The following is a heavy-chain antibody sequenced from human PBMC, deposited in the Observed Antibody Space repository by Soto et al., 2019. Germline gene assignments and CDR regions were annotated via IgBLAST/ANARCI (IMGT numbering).Heavy chain of an antibody. V-gene: IGHV4-31*03. CDR2: MYYTGSI. CDR3: ARLFWSGYAFDY. Sequence: SQPLCLTCTVSGATITSDNYYWSWVRQPPGKGLEWVAYMYYTGSIYYSPSLKSRSAISMDTSKNQLSLRVTSVTAAATAVYYCARLFWSGYAFDYWGQGTLVTVSS. D-gene: IGHD3-3*01. J-gene: IGHJ4*02. CDR1: GATITSDNYY.